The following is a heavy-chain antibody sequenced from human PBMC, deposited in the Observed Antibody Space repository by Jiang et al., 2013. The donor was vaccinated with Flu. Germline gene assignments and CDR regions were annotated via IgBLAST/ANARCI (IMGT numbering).Heavy chain of an antibody. CDR2: FDPEDGET. V-gene: IGHV1-24*01. D-gene: IGHD3-22*01. CDR1: GYTLTELS. J-gene: IGHJ4*02. Sequence: SGAEVKKPGASVKVSCKVSGYTLTELSMHWVRQAPGKGLEWMGGFDPEDGETIYAQKFQGRVTMTEDTSTDTAYMELSSLRSEDTAVYYCAAHLSYYYDSSGYQQLDYWGQGTLVTVSS. CDR3: AAHLSYYYDSSGYQQLDY.